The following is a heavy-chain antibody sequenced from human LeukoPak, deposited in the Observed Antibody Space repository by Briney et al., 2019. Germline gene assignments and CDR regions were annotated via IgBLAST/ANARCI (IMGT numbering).Heavy chain of an antibody. CDR3: ASSGDYGDYGGY. Sequence: SETLSLTCTVSGGSVSSGSYYWSWIRQPPGKGLEWIGEINHSGSTNYNPSLKSRVTISVDTSKNQFSLKLSSVTAADTAVYYCASSGDYGDYGGYWGQGTLVTVSS. CDR2: INHSGST. CDR1: GGSVSSGSYY. D-gene: IGHD4-17*01. J-gene: IGHJ4*02. V-gene: IGHV4-39*07.